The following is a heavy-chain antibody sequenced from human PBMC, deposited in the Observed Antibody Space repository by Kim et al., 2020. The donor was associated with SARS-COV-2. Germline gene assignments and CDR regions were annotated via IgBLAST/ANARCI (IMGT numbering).Heavy chain of an antibody. V-gene: IGHV4-34*01. CDR2: INHSGST. CDR1: GGSFSGYY. D-gene: IGHD2-2*01. J-gene: IGHJ1*01. CDR3: ARVGYCSSTSCYGVSEYFQH. Sequence: SETLSLTCAVYGGSFSGYYWSWIRQPPGKGLEWIGEINHSGSTNYNPSLKSRVTISVDTSKNQFSLKLSSVTAADTAVYYCARVGYCSSTSCYGVSEYFQHWGQGTLVTVSS.